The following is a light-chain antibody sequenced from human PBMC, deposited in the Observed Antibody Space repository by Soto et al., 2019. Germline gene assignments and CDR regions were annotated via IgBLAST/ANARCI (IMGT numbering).Light chain of an antibody. CDR2: DVS. Sequence: QSVLTQPASVSGYPGQSITISCIGTSSDVGGYNYVSWYQQHPGKVPKLIIYDVSSRPSGGSNRFSGSKSGNTASLTISGLQAEDEADYYCSSYTSSGTLGVFGGGTKLTVL. CDR1: SSDVGGYNY. V-gene: IGLV2-14*01. J-gene: IGLJ2*01. CDR3: SSYTSSGTLGV.